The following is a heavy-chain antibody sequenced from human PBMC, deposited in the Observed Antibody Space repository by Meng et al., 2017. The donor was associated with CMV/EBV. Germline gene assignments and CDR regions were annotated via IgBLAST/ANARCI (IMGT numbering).Heavy chain of an antibody. D-gene: IGHD2-2*02. Sequence: SETLSLTCTVSGGSISSYYWSWIRQPAGKGLEWIGRIYTSGSTNYNPSLKSRVTMSVDTSKNQFSLKLSSVTAADTAVYYCARLAAISYLSLGWFDPWGQGTLVTVSS. CDR2: IYTSGST. V-gene: IGHV4-4*07. CDR3: ARLAAISYLSLGWFDP. J-gene: IGHJ5*02. CDR1: GGSISSYY.